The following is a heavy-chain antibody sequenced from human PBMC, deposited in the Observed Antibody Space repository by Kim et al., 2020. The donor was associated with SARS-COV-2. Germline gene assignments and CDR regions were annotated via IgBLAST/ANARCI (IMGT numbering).Heavy chain of an antibody. CDR2: ISAYNGNT. CDR1: GYTFTSYG. CDR3: ARDIKEHSSGWSGLEY. J-gene: IGHJ4*02. V-gene: IGHV1-18*01. D-gene: IGHD6-19*01. Sequence: ASVKVSCKASGYTFTSYGISWVRQAPGQGLEWMGWISAYNGNTNYAQKLQGRVTMTTDTSTSTAYMELRSLRSDDTAVYYCARDIKEHSSGWSGLEYWGQGTLVTVSS.